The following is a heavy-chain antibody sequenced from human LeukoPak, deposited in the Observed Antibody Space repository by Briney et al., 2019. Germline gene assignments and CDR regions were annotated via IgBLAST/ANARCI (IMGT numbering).Heavy chain of an antibody. V-gene: IGHV1-8*01. Sequence: ASVKVSCKASGYTFTSYDINWVRQATGQGLEWMGWMNPNSGNTGYAQKFQGRVTMTRNTSISTAYMELSSLRSEDTAVYYCARALSGSYYYYYRMDVWGQGTTVTVSS. D-gene: IGHD1-26*01. CDR1: GYTFTSYD. J-gene: IGHJ6*02. CDR3: ARALSGSYYYYYRMDV. CDR2: MNPNSGNT.